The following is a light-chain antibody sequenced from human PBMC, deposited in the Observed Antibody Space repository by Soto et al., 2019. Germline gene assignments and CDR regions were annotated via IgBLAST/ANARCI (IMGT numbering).Light chain of an antibody. Sequence: EIVVTQSPATLSVSPGERATLSCRASQSVSNNLAWYQQRPGQAPRLLIYGASTRATDIPARFSGSGSGTEFPLTISSLQSEDFAVYYCQQYNNWPLTFGGGTKVEIK. CDR2: GAS. J-gene: IGKJ4*01. CDR1: QSVSNN. CDR3: QQYNNWPLT. V-gene: IGKV3-15*01.